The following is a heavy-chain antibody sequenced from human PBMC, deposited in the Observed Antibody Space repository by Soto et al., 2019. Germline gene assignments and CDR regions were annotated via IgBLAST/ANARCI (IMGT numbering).Heavy chain of an antibody. CDR2: ISGSGGST. CDR1: GFTFSSYA. D-gene: IGHD2-15*01. CDR3: AKDATVVHYAFDI. J-gene: IGHJ3*02. Sequence: GESLKISCAASGFTFSSYAMSWVRQAPGKGLEWVSAISGSGGSTYYADSVKGRFTISRDNSKNTLYLQMNSLRAEDTAVYYCAKDATVVHYAFDIWGQGTMVTVSS. V-gene: IGHV3-23*01.